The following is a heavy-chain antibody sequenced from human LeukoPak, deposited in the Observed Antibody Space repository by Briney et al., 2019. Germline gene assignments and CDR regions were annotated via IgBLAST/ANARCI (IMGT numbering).Heavy chain of an antibody. CDR2: IYYSGTT. D-gene: IGHD3-3*01. V-gene: IGHV4-59*08. J-gene: IGHJ4*02. CDR3: ARHGPLYDIWSVQFYFDY. Sequence: SSETLSLTCTVSGGSISTFYWSWIRQRPGKGLEWIGYIYYSGTTNYNPSLKSRVTISVDMSKSQFSLTLSSVTAADTALYYCARHGPLYDIWSVQFYFDYWGQGTLVAVSS. CDR1: GGSISTFY.